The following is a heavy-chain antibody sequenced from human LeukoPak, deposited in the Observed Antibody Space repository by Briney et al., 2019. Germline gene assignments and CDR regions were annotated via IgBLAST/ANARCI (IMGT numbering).Heavy chain of an antibody. J-gene: IGHJ3*01. D-gene: IGHD5-18*01. Sequence: GGSLRLSCAASGFTFNSYWMSWVRQAPGKGLEWVANTKQDGSEKYYVDSVKGRFSISRDNAKNSLCLQMNSLRAEDTAVYYCARERNTAIVTAFDVWGQGTMVTVSS. CDR2: TKQDGSEK. CDR3: ARERNTAIVTAFDV. CDR1: GFTFNSYW. V-gene: IGHV3-7*01.